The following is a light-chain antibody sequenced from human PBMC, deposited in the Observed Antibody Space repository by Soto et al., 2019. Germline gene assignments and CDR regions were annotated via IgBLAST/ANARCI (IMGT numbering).Light chain of an antibody. V-gene: IGKV3-20*01. CDR3: QQYGSSPWIT. Sequence: EIVLTQSPGTLSLSPGERVTLSCRASQSVSSSYLAWYQQKPGQAPRLLIYGASSWATGIPDRFSGSGSGTDFTLTISRLEPEDFAVYYCQQYGSSPWITFGPGTRLELK. J-gene: IGKJ5*01. CDR1: QSVSSSY. CDR2: GAS.